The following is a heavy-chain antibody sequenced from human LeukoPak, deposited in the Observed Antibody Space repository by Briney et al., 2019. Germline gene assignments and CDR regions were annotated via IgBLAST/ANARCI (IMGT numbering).Heavy chain of an antibody. CDR3: ARVFFYGGNSVPFDY. J-gene: IGHJ4*02. Sequence: GASVTVSCTVSGYTFTVYYMHWVRQAPGQGLEWMGWINPNNDGTNYAAQKFQGRVTMTRDTSISTAYMELSSLGSDDTAVYYCARVFFYGGNSVPFDYWGQGTLVTVSS. CDR1: GYTFTVYY. V-gene: IGHV1-2*02. D-gene: IGHD4-23*01. CDR2: INPNNDGT.